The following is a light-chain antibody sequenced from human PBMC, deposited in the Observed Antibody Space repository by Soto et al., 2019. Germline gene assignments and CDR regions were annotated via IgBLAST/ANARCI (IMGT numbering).Light chain of an antibody. CDR3: QHYDHLPPLS. Sequence: DIQMTQSPSSLSASVGDRVTITCQASQDIRNYLNWYQQKPGKAPNLLIYDASNLRAGVPSRFSGSGSGTEFTSTISSLQPEEIATYYFQHYDHLPPLSFGGGTKVEIK. J-gene: IGKJ4*01. CDR2: DAS. V-gene: IGKV1-33*01. CDR1: QDIRNY.